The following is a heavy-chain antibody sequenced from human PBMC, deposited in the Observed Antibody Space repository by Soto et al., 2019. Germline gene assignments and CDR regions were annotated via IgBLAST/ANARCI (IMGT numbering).Heavy chain of an antibody. Sequence: QVQLVESGGGVVQPGRSLRLSCAASGFTFSSYAMHWVRQAPGKGLEWVAVISYDGSNKYYADSVKGRFTISRDNSKNPLYLKMNSLRAEDTAVYYCARDDSSSWYRPPNDYGGQGTLVTVSS. CDR3: ARDDSSSWYRPPNDY. CDR1: GFTFSSYA. J-gene: IGHJ4*02. CDR2: ISYDGSNK. V-gene: IGHV3-30-3*01. D-gene: IGHD6-13*01.